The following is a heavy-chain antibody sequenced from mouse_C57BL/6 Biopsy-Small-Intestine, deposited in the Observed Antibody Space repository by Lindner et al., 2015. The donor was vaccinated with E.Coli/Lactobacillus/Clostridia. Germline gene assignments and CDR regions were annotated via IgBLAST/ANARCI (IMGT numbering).Heavy chain of an antibody. V-gene: IGHV1-81*01. CDR3: ARDVPTLYDFWSGYPNYPDAFDI. D-gene: IGHD5-1*01. Sequence: SVKVSCKASGYTFTSYGISWVRQAPGQGLEWMGWISAYNGNTNYVQKFQGRVTMTTDTSTTTAYMELRNLRSDDTAVYYCARDVPTLYDFWSGYPNYPDAFDIWGQGTMVTVSS. J-gene: IGHJ3*01. CDR1: GYTFTSYG. CDR2: ISAYNGNT.